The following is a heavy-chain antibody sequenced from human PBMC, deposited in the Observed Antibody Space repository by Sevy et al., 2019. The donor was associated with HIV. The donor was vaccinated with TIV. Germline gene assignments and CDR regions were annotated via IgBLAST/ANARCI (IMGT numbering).Heavy chain of an antibody. Sequence: GGSLRVSCAASGFTFSSYAMHWVRQAPGKGLEWVAVISYDGSNKYYADSVKGRFTISRDNSKNTLYLQMNSLRAEDTAVYYCARVTSTAGYWGQGTLVTVSS. CDR2: ISYDGSNK. CDR1: GFTFSSYA. D-gene: IGHD6-13*01. V-gene: IGHV3-30-3*01. J-gene: IGHJ4*02. CDR3: ARVTSTAGY.